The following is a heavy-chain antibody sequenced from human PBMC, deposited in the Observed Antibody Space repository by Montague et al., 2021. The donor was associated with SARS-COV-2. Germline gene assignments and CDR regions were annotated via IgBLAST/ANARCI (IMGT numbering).Heavy chain of an antibody. CDR3: TRGSRQWPVRPPHYYYFDY. D-gene: IGHD6-19*01. V-gene: IGHV4-34*01. CDR2: INHSGST. Sequence: SETLSLTCAVYGGSFSGYYWSWIRPPPGKGLEWIGEINHSGSTNYNPSLKSRVTISVDTSKNQFSLKLSSVTAADTAVYYCTRGSRQWPVRPPHYYYFDYWGQGTLVTVSS. CDR1: GGSFSGYY. J-gene: IGHJ4*02.